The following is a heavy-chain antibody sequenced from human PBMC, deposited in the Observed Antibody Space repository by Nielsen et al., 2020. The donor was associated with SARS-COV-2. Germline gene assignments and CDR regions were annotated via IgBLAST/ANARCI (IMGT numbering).Heavy chain of an antibody. V-gene: IGHV3-73*01. Sequence: RGSLRLSCAASGFTFSDSHIHWVRQASGKGLEWVARIRRNADNYATEYAVSVKGRFTISRDDSKNTAYLQMNSLNTDDTAVYYCSRQTVSCHDYWGQGTLVTVSS. D-gene: IGHD1-14*01. CDR3: SRQTVSCHDY. J-gene: IGHJ4*02. CDR2: IRRNADNYAT. CDR1: GFTFSDSH.